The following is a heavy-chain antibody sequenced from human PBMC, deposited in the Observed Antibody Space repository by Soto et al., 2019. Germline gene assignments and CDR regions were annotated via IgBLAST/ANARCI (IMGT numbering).Heavy chain of an antibody. CDR2: MSVTENT. Sequence: QVQLQESGPGLVRPSESLSLICNVSGASINDYYWTWVRQPAGGGLEWIGRMSVTENTNYNPSMGGRVTRSVDTARNQFYLQLTSDTAADTARYCFAMLEGSGASDYWGQGTPVTVSS. CDR1: GASINDYY. CDR3: AMLEGSGASDY. J-gene: IGHJ4*02. V-gene: IGHV4-4*07. D-gene: IGHD2-8*01.